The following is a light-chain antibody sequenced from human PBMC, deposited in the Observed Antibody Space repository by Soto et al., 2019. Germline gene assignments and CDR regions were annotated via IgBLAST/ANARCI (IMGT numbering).Light chain of an antibody. CDR1: SSDIGGYKY. CDR2: EVS. V-gene: IGLV2-8*01. J-gene: IGLJ1*01. Sequence: QSVLTQPPSASGSPGQSVIISCTGTSSDIGGYKYVSWYQQRPGRAPKLIISEVSKRPSGVPDRFSGSKSGNTASLTVSGLHAEDEADYYCSLSEGSNIPYVFGTVTKVTVL. CDR3: SLSEGSNIPYV.